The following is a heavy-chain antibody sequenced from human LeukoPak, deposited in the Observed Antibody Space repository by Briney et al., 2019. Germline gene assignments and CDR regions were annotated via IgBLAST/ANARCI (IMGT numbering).Heavy chain of an antibody. Sequence: GGSLRLSCAASGFTFSSYVVSWVRQAPGKGLEWVSGISGSGGSTFYADSVKGRFTISRDNSKNTLYLQMNSLRAEDTAVYYCATSGGGCYVSCCMGVWGKGTTVTVSS. CDR1: GFTFSSYV. J-gene: IGHJ6*03. CDR2: ISGSGGST. V-gene: IGHV3-23*01. D-gene: IGHD2-15*01. CDR3: ATSGGGCYVSCCMGV.